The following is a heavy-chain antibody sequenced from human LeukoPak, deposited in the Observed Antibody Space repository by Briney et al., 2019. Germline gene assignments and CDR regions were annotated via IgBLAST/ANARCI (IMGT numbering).Heavy chain of an antibody. V-gene: IGHV3-30-3*01. CDR2: ISSDGSIT. CDR1: GFTISTYS. J-gene: IGHJ3*01. Sequence: QPGRSLRLSCAASGFTISTYSMHWVRQAPGKGLGWVAVISSDGSITSYGDSVKGRFTISRDNAKNTLYLQMSSPRAEDTAVYYCARDHHGIHSAFDVWGQETMVTVS. D-gene: IGHD1-14*01. CDR3: ARDHHGIHSAFDV.